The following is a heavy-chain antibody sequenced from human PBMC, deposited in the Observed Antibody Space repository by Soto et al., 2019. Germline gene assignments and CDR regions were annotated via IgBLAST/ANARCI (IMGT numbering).Heavy chain of an antibody. CDR1: GGSISSYY. Sequence: SETLSLTCTVSGGSISSYYWSWIRQPPGKGLEWIGYIYYSGSTNYNPSLKSRVTISVDTSKNQFSLKLSSVTAADTAVYYCATLLWSRGDWFDPWGQGTLVTVSX. V-gene: IGHV4-59*08. CDR3: ATLLWSRGDWFDP. CDR2: IYYSGST. J-gene: IGHJ5*02. D-gene: IGHD3-10*01.